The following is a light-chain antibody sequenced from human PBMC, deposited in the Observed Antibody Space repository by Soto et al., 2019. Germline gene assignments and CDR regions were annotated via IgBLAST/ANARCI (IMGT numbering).Light chain of an antibody. CDR1: QSISSW. Sequence: GDRFTITCLASQSISSWLAWYQQKPGKAPKFLIYDASNLESGVPSRFRGSGSGTEFTLTISSMQPDDFANYYCQQYSSYWTFGQGTKVDI. J-gene: IGKJ1*01. CDR2: DAS. CDR3: QQYSSYWT. V-gene: IGKV1-5*01.